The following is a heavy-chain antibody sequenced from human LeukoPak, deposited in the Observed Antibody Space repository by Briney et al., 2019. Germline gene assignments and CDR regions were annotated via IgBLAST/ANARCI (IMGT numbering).Heavy chain of an antibody. CDR2: IYYSGST. J-gene: IGHJ3*02. V-gene: IGHV4-61*01. Sequence: SETLSLTCTVSGGSISSSSYYWSWIRQPPGKGLEWIGYIYYSGSTNYNPSLKSRVTISVDTSKNQFSLKLSSVTAADTAVYYCARGRSSRRQYYYDSSGTGAFDIWGQGTMVTVSS. CDR3: ARGRSSRRQYYYDSSGTGAFDI. D-gene: IGHD3-22*01. CDR1: GGSISSSSYY.